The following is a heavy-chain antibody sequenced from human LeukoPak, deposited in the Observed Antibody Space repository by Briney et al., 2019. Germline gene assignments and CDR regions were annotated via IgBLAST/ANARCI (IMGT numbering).Heavy chain of an antibody. V-gene: IGHV4-59*01. D-gene: IGHD4-17*01. Sequence: PSGTLSLTCTVSGGSISSYYWSWIRQPPGKGLEWIGYIYYSGSTNYNPSLKSRVTISVDTSKNQFSLKLSSVTAADTAVYYCARVRNAYGDYYFDYWGQGTLVTVSS. CDR2: IYYSGST. CDR1: GGSISSYY. J-gene: IGHJ4*02. CDR3: ARVRNAYGDYYFDY.